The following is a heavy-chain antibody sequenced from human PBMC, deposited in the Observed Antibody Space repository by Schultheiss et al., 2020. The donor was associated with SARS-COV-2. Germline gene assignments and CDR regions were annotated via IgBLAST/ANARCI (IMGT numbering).Heavy chain of an antibody. Sequence: GGSLRLSCAASGFTFSSYWMSWVRQAPGKGLEWVANIKQDGSEKYYVDSVKGRFTISRDNANNSLYLQMNSLRAEDTAVYYCARDAILPGDYVSPGSCYGMDVWGQGTTVTVSS. CDR3: ARDAILPGDYVSPGSCYGMDV. CDR1: GFTFSSYW. D-gene: IGHD4-17*01. CDR2: IKQDGSEK. V-gene: IGHV3-7*01. J-gene: IGHJ6*02.